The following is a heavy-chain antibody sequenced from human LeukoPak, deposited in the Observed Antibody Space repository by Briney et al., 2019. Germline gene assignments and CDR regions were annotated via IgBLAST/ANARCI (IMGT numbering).Heavy chain of an antibody. CDR1: GGSISSYY. D-gene: IGHD4-17*01. Sequence: PSETLSLTCTVSGGSISSYYWSWIRQPPGKGLEWIGYIYYSGSTNYNPSLKSRVTISVDTSKNQFSLKLSSVTAADTAVYYCARSRDYGDYLDAFDIWGQGTMVTVSS. J-gene: IGHJ3*02. CDR2: IYYSGST. CDR3: ARSRDYGDYLDAFDI. V-gene: IGHV4-59*01.